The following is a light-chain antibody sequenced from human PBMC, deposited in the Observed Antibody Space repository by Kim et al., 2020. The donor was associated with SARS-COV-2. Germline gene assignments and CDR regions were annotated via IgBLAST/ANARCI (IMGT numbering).Light chain of an antibody. Sequence: SPGERATLSCRASQSISSAFLAWYQQQPGQPPRVLIYGASNRATGIPDRFGGSGSGTDFTLTISRLEPEDFAVYYCQQYGSSPLYSFGQGTKLEI. CDR1: QSISSAF. CDR2: GAS. V-gene: IGKV3-20*01. CDR3: QQYGSSPLYS. J-gene: IGKJ2*03.